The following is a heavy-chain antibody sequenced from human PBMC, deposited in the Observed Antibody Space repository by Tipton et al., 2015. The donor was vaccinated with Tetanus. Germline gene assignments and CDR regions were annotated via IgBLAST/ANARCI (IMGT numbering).Heavy chain of an antibody. CDR1: GYSFTSKW. CDR2: VYPGDSDP. CDR3: ARQDCSGGSCSLDV. Sequence: QSEAEVKKSGESLKISCKGSGYSFTSKWIGWVRQMPGKGLEWMGIVYPGDSDPRYSPSFQGQVTISADKSISAAYLQWSSLKASDTGIYYCARQDCSGGSCSLDVWGQGTTVTVSS. V-gene: IGHV5-51*01. J-gene: IGHJ6*02. D-gene: IGHD2-15*01.